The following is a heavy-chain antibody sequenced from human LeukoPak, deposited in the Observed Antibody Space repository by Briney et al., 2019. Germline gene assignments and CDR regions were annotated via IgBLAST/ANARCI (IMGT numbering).Heavy chain of an antibody. CDR1: GLTLSSYA. V-gene: IGHV3-23*01. Sequence: GGSLRLSCAASGLTLSSYAMSWVRQAPGKGLEWVSAISASGGSTYYADSVKGRFTISRDNSKNTLYLQMNSLRAEDTAVYYCAKFGDYDDYVDAFDIWGQGTMVTVSS. D-gene: IGHD4-17*01. CDR3: AKFGDYDDYVDAFDI. CDR2: ISASGGST. J-gene: IGHJ3*02.